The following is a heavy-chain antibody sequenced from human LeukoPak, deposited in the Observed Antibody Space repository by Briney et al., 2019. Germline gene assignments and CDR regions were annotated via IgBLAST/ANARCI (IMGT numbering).Heavy chain of an antibody. CDR3: VRCLSGSYSFDS. CDR2: ISRSGAVT. Sequence: PGGSLRLSCSASGFIFINFVVHWVRQAPGKGLEYVSFISRSGAVTSYADSVRGRLTISRDNSKDTVSLQMSSRRDEDTAMYYCVRCLSGSYSFDSWGQGTLVTVSS. V-gene: IGHV3-64D*09. D-gene: IGHD1-26*01. J-gene: IGHJ4*02. CDR1: GFIFINFV.